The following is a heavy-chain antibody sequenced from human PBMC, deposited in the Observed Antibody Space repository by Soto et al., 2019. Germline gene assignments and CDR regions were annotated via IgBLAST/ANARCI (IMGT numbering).Heavy chain of an antibody. J-gene: IGHJ4*02. D-gene: IGHD3-10*01. V-gene: IGHV4-59*01. CDR2: IYYNGTT. Sequence: QVQLQESGPGLIKTSETLAVICSVSGTSISGYYWTWVRQPPGKGLVWLGYIYYNGTTKYNPSLRSRVPISVDTSKNQFSLRLNSVTAADRAVYYCAREVSSFGSNNFDSWGQGALVTVSS. CDR3: AREVSSFGSNNFDS. CDR1: GTSISGYY.